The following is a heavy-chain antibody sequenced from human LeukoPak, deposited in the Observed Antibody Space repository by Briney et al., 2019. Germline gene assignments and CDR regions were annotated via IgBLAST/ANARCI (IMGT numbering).Heavy chain of an antibody. CDR2: IYHSGDT. V-gene: IGHV4-38-2*02. Sequence: SETLSLTCTVSGYSVSSGYYWGWIRQPPGKGLEWIASIYHSGDTYYNPSLRSRVTISLDTSKNQLSLKLSSVTAADTAVYYCARLNLHVLWFGELLNHGMDVWGQGTTVTVSS. J-gene: IGHJ6*02. CDR1: GYSVSSGYY. D-gene: IGHD3-10*01. CDR3: ARLNLHVLWFGELLNHGMDV.